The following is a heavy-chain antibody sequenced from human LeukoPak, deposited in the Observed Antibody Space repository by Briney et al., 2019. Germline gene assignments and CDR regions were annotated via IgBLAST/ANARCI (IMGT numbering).Heavy chain of an antibody. V-gene: IGHV4-59*08. CDR3: AGYDSSGYATGWYFDL. Sequence: PSETLTLTCTVSGGSISSYYWSWIRQPPGKGLEWIWYIYYSGSTNYNPSLKSRVTISVDTSKSQFSLKLSSVTAADTAVYYCAGYDSSGYATGWYFDLWGRGTLVTVSS. CDR1: GGSISSYY. J-gene: IGHJ2*01. CDR2: IYYSGST. D-gene: IGHD3-22*01.